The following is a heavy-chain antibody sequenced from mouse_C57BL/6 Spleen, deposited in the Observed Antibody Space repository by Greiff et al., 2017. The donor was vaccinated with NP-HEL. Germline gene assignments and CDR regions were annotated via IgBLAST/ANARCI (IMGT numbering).Heavy chain of an antibody. V-gene: IGHV5-9-1*02. Sequence: EVQLQESGEGLVKPGGSLKLSCAASGFTFSSYAMSWVRQTPEKRLEWVAYISSGGDYIYYADTVKGRFTISRDNARNTLYLQMSSLKSEDTAMYYCTRDGYDGYYYYAMDYWGQGTSVTVSS. CDR1: GFTFSSYA. D-gene: IGHD2-3*01. J-gene: IGHJ4*01. CDR2: ISSGGDYI. CDR3: TRDGYDGYYYYAMDY.